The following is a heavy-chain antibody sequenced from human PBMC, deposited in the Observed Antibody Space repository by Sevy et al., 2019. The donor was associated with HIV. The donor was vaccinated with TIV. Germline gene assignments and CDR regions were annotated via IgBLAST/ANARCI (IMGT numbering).Heavy chain of an antibody. D-gene: IGHD2-2*01. CDR3: ARAGGSTDWGMDV. Sequence: SETLSLTCTVSGGSISSYYWNWIRQPPGKGLEWIGYIYYSGRTNYNPSLKSRVTISVDTSKNQFSLKLSSVTAADRAVYYCARAGGSTDWGMDVWGQGTTVTVSS. V-gene: IGHV4-59*01. CDR1: GGSISSYY. CDR2: IYYSGRT. J-gene: IGHJ6*02.